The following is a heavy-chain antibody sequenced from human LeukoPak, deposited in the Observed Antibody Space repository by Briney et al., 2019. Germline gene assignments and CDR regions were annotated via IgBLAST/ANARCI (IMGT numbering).Heavy chain of an antibody. J-gene: IGHJ4*02. Sequence: ETLSLTCTVSGGSISSYYWSLVRQAPGKGLEWVSAMSGSGGSTYYADSVKGRFTISRDNSKNTLYLQMNSLRAEDTAVYYCAKEGSLTTVTAGELDYWGQGTLVTVSS. D-gene: IGHD4-17*01. CDR2: MSGSGGST. CDR3: AKEGSLTTVTAGELDY. V-gene: IGHV3-23*01. CDR1: GGSISSYY.